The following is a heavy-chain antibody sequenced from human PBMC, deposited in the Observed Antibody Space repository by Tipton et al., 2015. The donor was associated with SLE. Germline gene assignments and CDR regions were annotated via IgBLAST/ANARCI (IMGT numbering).Heavy chain of an antibody. D-gene: IGHD1-7*01. Sequence: TLSLTCTVYGGSFNGYYWSWIRQPPGKGPEWIGEINHSGSTNYNPSLKSRVTISVDTSKNQFSLKLSSVTAADTAVYYCARGWDYLDQAGIDYWGQGTLVTVSS. CDR1: GGSFNGYY. V-gene: IGHV4-34*01. CDR2: INHSGST. CDR3: ARGWDYLDQAGIDY. J-gene: IGHJ4*02.